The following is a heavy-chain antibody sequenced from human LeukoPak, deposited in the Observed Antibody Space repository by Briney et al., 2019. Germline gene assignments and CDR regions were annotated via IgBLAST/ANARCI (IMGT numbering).Heavy chain of an antibody. Sequence: SETLSLTCAVYGGSFSGYYWSWIRQPPGKGLEWIGYIYYSGSTNYNPSLKSRVTISVDTSKNQLSLKLSSVTAADTAVYYCARDWGVSARPGYMDVWGKGTTVTVSS. V-gene: IGHV4-59*01. J-gene: IGHJ6*03. CDR3: ARDWGVSARPGYMDV. CDR1: GGSFSGYY. D-gene: IGHD6-6*01. CDR2: IYYSGST.